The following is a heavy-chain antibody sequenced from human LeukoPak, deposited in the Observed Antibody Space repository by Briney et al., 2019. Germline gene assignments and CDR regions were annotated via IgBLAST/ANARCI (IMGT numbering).Heavy chain of an antibody. CDR2: INPNSGGT. D-gene: IGHD5-24*01. V-gene: IGHV1-2*02. J-gene: IGHJ4*01. Sequence: ASVKVSCKASGYTFTGYNMHWVRQAPGQGLEWMGWINPNSGGTNYAQKFQGRVTMTRDTSITTAYMELSSLTSDDTAVYYCATITRYHSDGYSSRGYNDYWGQNPGHRLL. CDR3: ATITRYHSDGYSSRGYNDY. CDR1: GYTFTGYN.